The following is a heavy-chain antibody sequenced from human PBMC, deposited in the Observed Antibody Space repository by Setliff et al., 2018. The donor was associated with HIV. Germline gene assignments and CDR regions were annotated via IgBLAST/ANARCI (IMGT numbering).Heavy chain of an antibody. Sequence: NPSETLSLTCTVSGGSISSYYWSWIRQPPGKGLEWMGYIYHSGTSNYNPSLKSRVTISVDTSKNQFSLKLSSVTAADTAVYFCARSLTYDYTWLDPWGQGTLVTVSS. V-gene: IGHV4-59*01. J-gene: IGHJ5*02. CDR1: GGSISSYY. CDR2: IYHSGTS. CDR3: ARSLTYDYTWLDP. D-gene: IGHD4-4*01.